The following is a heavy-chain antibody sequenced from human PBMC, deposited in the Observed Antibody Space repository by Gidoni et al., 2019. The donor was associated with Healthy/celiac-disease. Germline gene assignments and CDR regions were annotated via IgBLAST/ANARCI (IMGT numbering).Heavy chain of an antibody. CDR2: IKSKTDGGTT. D-gene: IGHD3-22*01. V-gene: IGHV3-15*01. CDR3: TTDPTMIVVVIMDY. CDR1: GFTFSNAW. J-gene: IGHJ4*02. Sequence: EVQLVESGGGLVKPGGSLRLSCAASGFTFSNAWMSWVRQAPGKGLEWVGRIKSKTDGGTTDYAAPVKGRFTISRDDSKNTLYLQMNSLKTEDTAVYYCTTDPTMIVVVIMDYWGQGTLVTVSS.